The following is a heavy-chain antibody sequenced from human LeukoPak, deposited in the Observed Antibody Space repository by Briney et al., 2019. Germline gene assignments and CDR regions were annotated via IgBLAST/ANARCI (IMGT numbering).Heavy chain of an antibody. D-gene: IGHD1-1*01. CDR1: GFSISTYW. V-gene: IGHV3-7*04. CDR3: TRDEL. CDR2: INQGGSEK. J-gene: IGHJ4*02. Sequence: GGSLSLSCAASGFSISTYWMAWVRRAPGRGLEWVANINQGGSEKYYVDSVKGRFTISRDNAKNSLYLQMDSLRVEDTAVYYCTRDELWGQGTLVTASS.